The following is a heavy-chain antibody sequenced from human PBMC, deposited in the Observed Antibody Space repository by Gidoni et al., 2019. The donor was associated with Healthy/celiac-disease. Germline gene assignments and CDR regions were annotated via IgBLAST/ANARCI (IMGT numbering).Heavy chain of an antibody. CDR2: IYYSGST. Sequence: QVQLQESGPGLVKPSETLSLTCTVSAGSVSSGSYYWSWPRQPPGKGLEWIGYIYYSGSTNYNPSLKSRVTISVDTSKNQFSLKLSSVTAADTAVYYCARKPTYYYDSSGYYSPNGYFDYWGQGTLVTVSS. V-gene: IGHV4-61*01. J-gene: IGHJ4*02. CDR3: ARKPTYYYDSSGYYSPNGYFDY. CDR1: AGSVSSGSYY. D-gene: IGHD3-22*01.